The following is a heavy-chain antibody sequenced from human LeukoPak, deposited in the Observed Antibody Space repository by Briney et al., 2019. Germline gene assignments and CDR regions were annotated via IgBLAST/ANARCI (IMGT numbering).Heavy chain of an antibody. CDR2: IYYSGST. D-gene: IGHD6-19*01. CDR1: GGSISSGSYY. J-gene: IGHJ3*02. CDR3: ARVRLLKLIAVAGPPTIDAFDI. V-gene: IGHV4-61*01. Sequence: SETLSLTCTVSGGSISSGSYYWSWIRQPPGKGLEWIGYIYYSGSTNYNPSLKSRVTISVDTSKNQFSLKLSSVTAADTAVYYCARVRLLKLIAVAGPPTIDAFDIWGQGTMVTVSS.